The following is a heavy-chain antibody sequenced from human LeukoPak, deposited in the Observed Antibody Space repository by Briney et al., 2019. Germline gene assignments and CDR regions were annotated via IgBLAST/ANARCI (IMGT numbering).Heavy chain of an antibody. CDR3: ARDYCSSTSCLFDY. D-gene: IGHD2-2*01. V-gene: IGHV1-2*06. J-gene: IGHJ4*02. CDR2: INPNSGDT. Sequence: ASVKVSCKASGYTFTGYHMHWVRQAPGQGLEWMGRINPNSGDTNYAQKFQGRVTMTRDTSISTAYMELSRLTSDDTAVYYCARDYCSSTSCLFDYWAREPWSPSPQ. CDR1: GYTFTGYH.